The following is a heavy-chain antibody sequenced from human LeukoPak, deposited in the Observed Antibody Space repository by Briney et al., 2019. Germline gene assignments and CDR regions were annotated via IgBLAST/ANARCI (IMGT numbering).Heavy chain of an antibody. D-gene: IGHD3-22*01. Sequence: SQTLSLTCAISGDSVSSNSAAWSWIRQSPLRGLEWLGRTYYRFQWYNDYAVSVKSRITINPDTSKNHFSLQLNSVTPEDTAIICFAKKSDNWCLFPETPNWYLHLWGPCNLVTFSS. J-gene: IGHJ2*01. CDR1: GDSVSSNSAA. V-gene: IGHV6-1*01. CDR2: TYYRFQWYN. CDR3: AKKSDNWCLFPETPNWYLHL.